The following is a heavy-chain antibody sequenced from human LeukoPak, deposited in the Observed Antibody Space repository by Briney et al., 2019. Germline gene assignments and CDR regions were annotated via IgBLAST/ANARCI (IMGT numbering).Heavy chain of an antibody. CDR2: INSDGITT. D-gene: IGHD3-22*01. V-gene: IGHV3-74*01. J-gene: IGHJ4*02. Sequence: GRSLRLSCAASGFTFGTYWMHWVRQAPGKGLVWVSRINSDGITTTYADSVKGRFSISRDNAKNTLWLQMNSLRAEDTAVYYCARDREGNYYDSGGSDYWGQGTLVTVSS. CDR3: ARDREGNYYDSGGSDY. CDR1: GFTFGTYW.